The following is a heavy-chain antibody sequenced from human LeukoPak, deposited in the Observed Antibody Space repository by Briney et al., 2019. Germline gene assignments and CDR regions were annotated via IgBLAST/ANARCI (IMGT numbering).Heavy chain of an antibody. CDR2: IISSSRYI. CDR1: GFTFGSYT. D-gene: IGHD5-18*01. J-gene: IGHJ3*02. Sequence: NPGGSVRLSCAASGFTFGSYTMNWVRQAPGKGLEWVSSIISSSRYIYYADSVKGRFTISRDNAQNSLYLQMNSLRAEDTAVYYCARKIQNAFDIWGQGTMVTVSS. V-gene: IGHV3-21*01. CDR3: ARKIQNAFDI.